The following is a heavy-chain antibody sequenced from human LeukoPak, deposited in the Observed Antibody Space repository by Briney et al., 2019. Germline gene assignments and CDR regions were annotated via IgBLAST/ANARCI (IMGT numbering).Heavy chain of an antibody. D-gene: IGHD5-24*01. CDR1: GASISTYS. CDR2: IYLRGNT. J-gene: IGHJ6*03. Sequence: SETLSLTCTVSGASISTYSWSWIRQPPGKGLEWIGYIYLRGNTDIHPSLKSRGTISRDTSKNQFSLELSSVTAADTAVYYCARRRGDMTTIPDYHYYYMDVWGKGTTVTVSS. CDR3: ARRRGDMTTIPDYHYYYMDV. V-gene: IGHV4-4*09.